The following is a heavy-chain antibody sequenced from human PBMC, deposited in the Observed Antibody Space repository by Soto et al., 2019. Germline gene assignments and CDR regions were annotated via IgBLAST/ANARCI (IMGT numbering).Heavy chain of an antibody. CDR3: ATLGATYYYYGMDV. CDR2: IYYSGST. CDR1: GGSISSSSYY. D-gene: IGHD1-26*01. J-gene: IGHJ6*02. Sequence: NPSETLSLTCTVSGGSISSSSYYWGWIRQPPGKGLEWIGSIYYSGSTYYNPSLKSRVTISVDTSKNQFSLKLSSVTAADTAVYYCATLGATYYYYGMDVWGQGTTVTVSS. V-gene: IGHV4-39*01.